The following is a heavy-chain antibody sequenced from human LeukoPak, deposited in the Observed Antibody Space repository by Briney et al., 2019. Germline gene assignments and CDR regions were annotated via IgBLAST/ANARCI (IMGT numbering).Heavy chain of an antibody. CDR2: INPNSGGT. CDR1: GYTFTGYY. D-gene: IGHD3-3*01. CDR3: ARDPRITIFGVVSSDAFDI. J-gene: IGHJ3*02. V-gene: IGHV1-2*02. Sequence: ASVKVSCKASGYTFTGYYTHWVRQAPGQGLEWMGWINPNSGGTNYAQKFQGRVTMTRDTSISTAYMELSRLRSDDTAVYYCARDPRITIFGVVSSDAFDIWGQGTMVTVSS.